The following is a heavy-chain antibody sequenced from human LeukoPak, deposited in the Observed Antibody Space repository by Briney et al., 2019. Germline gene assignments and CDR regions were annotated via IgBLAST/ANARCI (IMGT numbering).Heavy chain of an antibody. V-gene: IGHV4-59*01. Sequence: SETLSLTCTVSGGSISSYYWSWIRQPPGKGLEWIGYIYYSGSTNYNPSLKSRVTMSVDTSKNQFSLKLSSVTAADTAVYYCARSYDFWSGSPGGYFDYWGQGTLVTVSS. CDR1: GGSISSYY. J-gene: IGHJ4*02. D-gene: IGHD3-3*01. CDR3: ARSYDFWSGSPGGYFDY. CDR2: IYYSGST.